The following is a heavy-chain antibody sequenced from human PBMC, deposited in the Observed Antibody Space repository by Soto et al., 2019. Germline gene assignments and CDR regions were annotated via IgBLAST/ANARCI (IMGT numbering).Heavy chain of an antibody. J-gene: IGHJ4*02. Sequence: GGSLSLSCAASGFTFSGYWMSWVRQAPGKGLEWVAIIKEDGSEKYYVDSVKGRFTISRDNAKNSLYLQMNSLRAEDTAVYYCTRARSIGSTDYWGQGTLVTVSS. CDR2: IKEDGSEK. CDR1: GFTFSGYW. CDR3: TRARSIGSTDY. D-gene: IGHD3-10*01. V-gene: IGHV3-7*01.